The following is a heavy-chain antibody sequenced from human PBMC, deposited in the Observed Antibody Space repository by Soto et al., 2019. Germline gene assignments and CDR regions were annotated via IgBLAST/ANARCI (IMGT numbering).Heavy chain of an antibody. CDR2: TSYDGSNN. V-gene: IGHV3-33*05. Sequence: QVQLVESGGGVVQPGTSLRLSCVGSGFTFRSYVTHWVRQAPGKGLEWVALTSYDGSNNFYGDSVKGRFTISRHNSRNTVELQMDSLRFEDTALYYCARWGTTEGLDVWGQGTLVSVSS. CDR1: GFTFRSYV. J-gene: IGHJ4*02. D-gene: IGHD3-16*01. CDR3: ARWGTTEGLDV.